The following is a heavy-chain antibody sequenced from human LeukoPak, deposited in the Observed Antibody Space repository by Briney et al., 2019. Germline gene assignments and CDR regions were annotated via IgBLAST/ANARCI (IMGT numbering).Heavy chain of an antibody. V-gene: IGHV4-59*08. D-gene: IGHD6-19*01. CDR3: ARHFRYSSGWYVMNWFDP. CDR1: GGSISSYY. J-gene: IGHJ5*02. CDR2: IYYSWST. Sequence: SETLSLTCTVSGGSISSYYWSWIRQPPGKGLEWIGYIYYSWSTNYNPSLKSRVTISVDPSKNQSSLKLSSVTAADTAVYYCARHFRYSSGWYVMNWFDPWGQGTLVTVSS.